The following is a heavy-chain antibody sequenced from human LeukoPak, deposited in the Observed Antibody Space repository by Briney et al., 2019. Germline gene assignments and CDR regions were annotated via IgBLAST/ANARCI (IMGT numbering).Heavy chain of an antibody. CDR2: IYYSGST. V-gene: IGHV4-59*01. J-gene: IGHJ6*04. CDR3: ARDRGYNWNHVVDV. Sequence: SETLSLTCTVSGGSISSYYWSWIRQPPGKGLEWIGYIYYSGSTNYNPSLKSRVTISVDTSKNQFSLKLSSVTAADTAVYYCARDRGYNWNHVVDVWGKGTTVTVSS. CDR1: GGSISSYY. D-gene: IGHD1-14*01.